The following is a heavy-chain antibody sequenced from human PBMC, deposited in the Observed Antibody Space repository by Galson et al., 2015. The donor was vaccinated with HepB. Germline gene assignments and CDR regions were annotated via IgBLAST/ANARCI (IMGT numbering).Heavy chain of an antibody. D-gene: IGHD2-15*01. CDR1: GLTFTNAW. CDR3: TTEDCSGGSCYGEGAFDI. Sequence: SLRLSCAGSGLTFTNAWMNWARQAPGKGLEWVGRIRSRTDGGTKDYAAPVKGRFTISRDDSNNTLYLQINSLKTEDTAVYYCTTEDCSGGSCYGEGAFDIWGQGTMVTVSS. J-gene: IGHJ3*02. CDR2: IRSRTDGGTK. V-gene: IGHV3-15*07.